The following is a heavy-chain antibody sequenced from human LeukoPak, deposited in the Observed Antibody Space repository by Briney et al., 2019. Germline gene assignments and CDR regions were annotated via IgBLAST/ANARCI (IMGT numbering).Heavy chain of an antibody. J-gene: IGHJ4*02. CDR1: GGSISSSSYY. D-gene: IGHD3-22*01. Sequence: SETLSLTCTVSGGSISSSSYYWGWIRQPPGKGLEWIGSIYYSGSTYYNPSLKSRVTISVDTSKNQFSLKLSSVTAADTAMYYCASRANYDSSGYYYEFDYWGQGTLVTVSS. CDR3: ASRANYDSSGYYYEFDY. V-gene: IGHV4-39*01. CDR2: IYYSGST.